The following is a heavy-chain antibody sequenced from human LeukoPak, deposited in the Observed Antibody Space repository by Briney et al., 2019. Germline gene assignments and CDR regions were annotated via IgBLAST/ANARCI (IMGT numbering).Heavy chain of an antibody. CDR3: ARVPHDYSDYVAY. Sequence: GGSLRLSCAASGFSFDTYSMNWFRQAPGKGLEWVAYISFSSTTILYADFVKGRFTISRDNAQNSLYLQMSSLRAEDTAVYFCARVPHDYSDYVAYWGQGTLVTVSS. V-gene: IGHV3-48*04. CDR1: GFSFDTYS. D-gene: IGHD4-11*01. J-gene: IGHJ4*02. CDR2: ISFSSTTI.